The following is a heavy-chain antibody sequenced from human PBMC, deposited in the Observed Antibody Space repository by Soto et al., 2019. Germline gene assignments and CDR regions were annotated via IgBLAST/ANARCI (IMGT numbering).Heavy chain of an antibody. V-gene: IGHV1-3*01. CDR1: GYTFTSYA. J-gene: IGHJ5*02. CDR3: ARDRVRNRSPITIFGAGYNWFDP. Sequence: QVPLVQSGAEVKKPGASVKVSCKASGYTFTSYAMHWVRQAPGQRLEWMGWINAGNGNTKYSQKFQGRVTITRDTSASTAYMELSSLRSEETAVYYCARDRVRNRSPITIFGAGYNWFDPWGQGTLVTVSS. D-gene: IGHD3-3*01. CDR2: INAGNGNT.